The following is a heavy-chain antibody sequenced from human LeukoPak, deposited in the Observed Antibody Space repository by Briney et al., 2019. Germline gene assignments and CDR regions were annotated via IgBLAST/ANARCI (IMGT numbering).Heavy chain of an antibody. V-gene: IGHV1-3*01. Sequence: ASVKVSCKASGYTFTTYAIHWVRQAPGQRLEWMGWITAGNGNTKYSQNFQGRVTFTRDTSASTAYMELSSLRSEDTAVYYCAREILAADGVYYFDPWGQGTLVAVSS. CDR3: AREILAADGVYYFDP. CDR2: ITAGNGNT. CDR1: GYTFTTYA. J-gene: IGHJ5*02. D-gene: IGHD6-13*01.